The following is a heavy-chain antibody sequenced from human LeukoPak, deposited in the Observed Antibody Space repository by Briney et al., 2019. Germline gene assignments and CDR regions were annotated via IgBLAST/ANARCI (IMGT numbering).Heavy chain of an antibody. J-gene: IGHJ4*02. CDR2: IDPADSQT. Sequence: GESLRISCQGSGYSFTSYWICWVRQMPGRGLEWMGRIDPADSQTNYSPSFHGHVTISADKSISTVYLQWSTLKASDTAMYYCARQLTSGDCDYWGQGTLVTVSS. CDR3: ARQLTSGDCDY. V-gene: IGHV5-10-1*01. CDR1: GYSFTSYW. D-gene: IGHD1-1*01.